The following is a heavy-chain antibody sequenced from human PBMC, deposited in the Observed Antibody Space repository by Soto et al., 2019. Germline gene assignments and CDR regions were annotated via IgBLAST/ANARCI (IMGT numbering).Heavy chain of an antibody. CDR1: GFTFSSYS. V-gene: IGHV3-48*01. D-gene: IGHD6-13*01. CDR3: AKFRSIASAGIPHHYYSMDV. J-gene: IGHJ6*02. Sequence: GGSLRLSSAASGFTFSSYSMNWVRQAPGKGLEWVSSISGSTSTIYYADSVKGRFTISRDNAKNTLYLQMNSLRAEDTAVYYCAKFRSIASAGIPHHYYSMDVCGQGTTVTVSS. CDR2: ISGSTSTI.